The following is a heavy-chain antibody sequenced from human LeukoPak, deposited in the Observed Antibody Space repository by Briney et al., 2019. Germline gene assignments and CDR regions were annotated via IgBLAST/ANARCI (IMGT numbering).Heavy chain of an antibody. CDR1: GGSISSGSYY. V-gene: IGHV4-39*01. J-gene: IGHJ4*02. Sequence: ETLSLTCTVSGGSISSGSYYWGWIRQPPGKGLEWIASIYYSGSTYYNPSLKSRVTISVDTSKDQFSLKLSSVTATDTAVYYCARYRGAVAGNYFDYWGQGTLVTVSS. D-gene: IGHD6-19*01. CDR3: ARYRGAVAGNYFDY. CDR2: IYYSGST.